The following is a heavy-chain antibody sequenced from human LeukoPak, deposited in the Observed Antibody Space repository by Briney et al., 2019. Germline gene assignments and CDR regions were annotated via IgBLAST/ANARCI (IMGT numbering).Heavy chain of an antibody. Sequence: SETLSLTCTVSGGSITSYYWSWIRQPPGKGLEWIGYIYYSGSTNYNPSLKSRVTISVDTSKNQFSLKLSSVTAADTAVYYCARLDYYDSSGLYYFDYWGQGTLVTVSS. CDR3: ARLDYYDSSGLYYFDY. CDR1: GGSITSYY. V-gene: IGHV4-59*01. CDR2: IYYSGST. D-gene: IGHD3-22*01. J-gene: IGHJ4*02.